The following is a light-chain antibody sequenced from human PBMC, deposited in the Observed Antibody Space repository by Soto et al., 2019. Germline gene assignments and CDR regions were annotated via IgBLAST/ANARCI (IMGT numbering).Light chain of an antibody. CDR3: QQHNGWPLT. CDR2: LTS. Sequence: EVVTTQSPDTLSVSPGERATLSCRASQSVSSNLAWYQQKLGQAPRLLIYLTSTRATGVPARFSGSGSGTEFTLTISSLQSDDSAVYYCQQHNGWPLTFGGGTKVDIK. J-gene: IGKJ4*01. V-gene: IGKV3-15*01. CDR1: QSVSSN.